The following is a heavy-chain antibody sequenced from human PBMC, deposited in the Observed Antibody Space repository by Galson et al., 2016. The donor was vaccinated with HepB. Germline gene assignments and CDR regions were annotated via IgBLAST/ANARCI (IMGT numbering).Heavy chain of an antibody. CDR2: ISGIAGRP. CDR1: GITFSSHA. V-gene: IGHV3-23*01. CDR3: AREGSGHLDFDS. J-gene: IGHJ4*02. Sequence: SLRLSCAASGITFSSHALNWVRQAPGKGLEWVSSISGIAGRPYYTESVKGRITISRDDSKSTLYLQMNSLRAEDTALYYCAREGSGHLDFDSWGQGTLVTVSS.